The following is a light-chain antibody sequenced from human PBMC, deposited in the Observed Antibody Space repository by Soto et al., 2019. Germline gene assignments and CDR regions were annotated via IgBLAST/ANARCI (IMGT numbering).Light chain of an antibody. Sequence: QSALTQPASVSGSPGQSITIACTGTSSDVGGYNHVSWYQVNPGKAPRLVIYDVSIRPPAVSDRFSGSTSGNTASLTISGPQAEDVADYYCSSYTATRTVMFGGGTKLTVL. V-gene: IGLV2-14*03. CDR3: SSYTATRTVM. CDR1: SSDVGGYNH. CDR2: DVS. J-gene: IGLJ3*02.